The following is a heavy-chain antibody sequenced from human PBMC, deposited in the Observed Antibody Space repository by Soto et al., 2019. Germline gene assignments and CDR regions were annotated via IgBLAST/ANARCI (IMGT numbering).Heavy chain of an antibody. V-gene: IGHV4-59*01. J-gene: IGHJ4*02. CDR3: AKYPRTAAEGFTLDY. CDR1: GDSINNSY. CDR2: IYYTATT. D-gene: IGHD6-13*01. Sequence: PSETLSLTCAFSGDSINNSYWSWIRQPPGKRLEWIGNIYYTATTTYNPSLESRVTMSVDTSKNQFSLKLNSVEAADTAVYYCAKYPRTAAEGFTLDYWGRGTLVTVSS.